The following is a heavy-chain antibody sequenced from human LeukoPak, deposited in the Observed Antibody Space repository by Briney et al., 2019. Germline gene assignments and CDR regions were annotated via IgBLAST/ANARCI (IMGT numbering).Heavy chain of an antibody. CDR3: ANGLVGATAWN. CDR1: GFTFSSYA. V-gene: IGHV3-23*01. CDR2: ISGSGGST. J-gene: IGHJ4*02. Sequence: GGSLRLSCAASGFTFSSYAMSWVRQAPGKGLEWVSAISGSGGSTYYADSVKGRLTISRDNSKNTLYLQMNSLRAEDTAVYYCANGLVGATAWNWGQGTLVSVSS. D-gene: IGHD1-26*01.